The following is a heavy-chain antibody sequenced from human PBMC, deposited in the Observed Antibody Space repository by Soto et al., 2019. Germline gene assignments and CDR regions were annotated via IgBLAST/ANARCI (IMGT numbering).Heavy chain of an antibody. D-gene: IGHD6-13*01. CDR2: MNPSSGNT. V-gene: IGHV1-8*01. CDR1: GYTFTTYD. CDR3: VKDRSGSWALDF. J-gene: IGHJ4*02. Sequence: ASVKVSCKASGYTFTTYDINWVRQATGQGLEWMGWMNPSSGNTGYVQKFQGRVTMTRNTSISTAYMELNSLTPEDTAVYYCVKDRSGSWALDFWGQGTLVTVSS.